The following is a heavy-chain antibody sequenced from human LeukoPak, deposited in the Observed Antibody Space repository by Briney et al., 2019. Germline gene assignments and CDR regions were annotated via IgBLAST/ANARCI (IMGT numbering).Heavy chain of an antibody. D-gene: IGHD1-26*01. V-gene: IGHV3-9*01. CDR1: RFTFSNYA. Sequence: PGGSLRLSCAASRFTFSNYAMSWVRQAPGKGLEWVSGISWNSGSIGYADSVKGRFTISRDNAKNSLYLQMNSLRAEDTALYYCAKDLSSELPNGFDYWGQGTLVTVSS. CDR2: ISWNSGSI. J-gene: IGHJ4*02. CDR3: AKDLSSELPNGFDY.